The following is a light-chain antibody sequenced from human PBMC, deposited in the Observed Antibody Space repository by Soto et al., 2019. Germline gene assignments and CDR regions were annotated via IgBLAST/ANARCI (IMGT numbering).Light chain of an antibody. CDR1: SGHSSHI. J-gene: IGLJ3*02. CDR3: EMWDTNSWV. CDR2: VEDSGSY. V-gene: IGLV4-60*03. Sequence: QSVLTQPSSASASLGSADKLTCTLSSGHSSHIIAWHQQQPGKAPRYLMKVEDSGSYNKGSGVSDRFSGSSSGADRHLTISNLQSEDEADYYCEMWDTNSWVFGGGTKVTVL.